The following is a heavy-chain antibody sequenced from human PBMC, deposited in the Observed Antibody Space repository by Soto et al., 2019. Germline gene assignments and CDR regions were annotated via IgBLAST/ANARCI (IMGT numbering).Heavy chain of an antibody. D-gene: IGHD3-9*01. CDR1: GGSISSGGYY. V-gene: IGHV4-31*03. J-gene: IGHJ6*02. Sequence: QVQLQESGPGLVKPSQTLSLTCTVSGGSISSGGYYWSWIRQHPGKGLEWIGYIYYSGSTYYNPSLKSRVTISVDTSKNQFFLKLSSVTAADTAVYYCARGGYDILPGYYHSFFYCGMDVWGQGTTVTVSS. CDR2: IYYSGST. CDR3: ARGGYDILPGYYHSFFYCGMDV.